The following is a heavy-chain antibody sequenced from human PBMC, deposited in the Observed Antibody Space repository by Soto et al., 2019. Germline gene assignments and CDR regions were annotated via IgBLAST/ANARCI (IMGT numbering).Heavy chain of an antibody. V-gene: IGHV3-7*01. CDR3: AREGGGDWFDP. D-gene: IGHD3-16*01. Sequence: GGSLRLSCAASGFTFSSYWMSWVRQAPGKGLEWVANIKQDGSEKYYVDSVKGRFTISRDNAKNSLYLQMNSLRAEDTAVYYWAREGGGDWFDPWGQGTLVTVSS. CDR2: IKQDGSEK. CDR1: GFTFSSYW. J-gene: IGHJ5*02.